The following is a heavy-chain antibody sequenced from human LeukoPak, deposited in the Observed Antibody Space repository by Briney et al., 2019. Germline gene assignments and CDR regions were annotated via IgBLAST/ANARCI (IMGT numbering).Heavy chain of an antibody. CDR1: GFTFSSYA. CDR2: ISGSGDST. Sequence: GGSLRLSCAASGFTFSSYAMNWVRQAPGKGLEWISAISGSGDSTYYAESVKGRFTISRDNSKNTLYLQMNSLRAEDTAVYYCAKAGGYYDSSDYYTYWGQGTPVTVSS. V-gene: IGHV3-23*01. D-gene: IGHD3-22*01. J-gene: IGHJ4*02. CDR3: AKAGGYYDSSDYYTY.